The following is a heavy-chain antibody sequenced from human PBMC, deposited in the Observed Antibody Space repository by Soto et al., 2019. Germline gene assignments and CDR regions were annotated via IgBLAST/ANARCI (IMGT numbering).Heavy chain of an antibody. V-gene: IGHV4-34*01. Sequence: PSETLSLTCAVYGGSFSGYYWSWIRQPPGKGLEWIGEINHSGSTNYNPSLKSRVTISVDTSKDQFSLKLSSVTAADTAVYYCARGHGYYDFWSAYYTGLVYWGQGTLVTVSS. CDR3: ARGHGYYDFWSAYYTGLVY. J-gene: IGHJ4*02. D-gene: IGHD3-3*01. CDR1: GGSFSGYY. CDR2: INHSGST.